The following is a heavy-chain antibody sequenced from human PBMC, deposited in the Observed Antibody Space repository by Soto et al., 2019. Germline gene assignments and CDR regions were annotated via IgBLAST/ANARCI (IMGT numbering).Heavy chain of an antibody. D-gene: IGHD3-10*01. Sequence: EVQLLESGGGLVQPGGSLRLSCAASGFTFSSYAMSWVRQAPGQGLEWVSAISGSGGSTYYADSVKGRFTISRDNSTNTLYLQMNSLRAEDTAVYYCAKAFLEPRYYGSGSYYHPFDYWGQGTLVTVSS. J-gene: IGHJ4*02. V-gene: IGHV3-23*01. CDR3: AKAFLEPRYYGSGSYYHPFDY. CDR1: GFTFSSYA. CDR2: ISGSGGST.